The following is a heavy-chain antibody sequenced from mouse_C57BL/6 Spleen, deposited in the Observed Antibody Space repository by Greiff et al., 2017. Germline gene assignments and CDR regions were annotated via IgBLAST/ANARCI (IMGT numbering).Heavy chain of an antibody. D-gene: IGHD1-1*01. CDR1: GYTFTSYW. Sequence: VKLMESGAELVKPGASVKMSCKASGYTFTSYWITWVKQRPGQGLEWIGDIYPGSGSTNYNEKFKSKATLTVDTSSSTAYMQLSSLTSEDSAVYYCARRSRSTFDYWGQGTTLTVSS. J-gene: IGHJ2*01. CDR3: ARRSRSTFDY. V-gene: IGHV1-55*01. CDR2: IYPGSGST.